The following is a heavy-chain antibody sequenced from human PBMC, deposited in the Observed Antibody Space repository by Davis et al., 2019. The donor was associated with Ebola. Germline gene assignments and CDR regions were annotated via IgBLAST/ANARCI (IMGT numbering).Heavy chain of an antibody. CDR2: VSYDGNTQ. J-gene: IGHJ3*02. D-gene: IGHD1-7*01. CDR1: GFIFNTYA. V-gene: IGHV3-30-3*01. Sequence: GGSLRLSCAASGFIFNTYAMHWVRQAPGRGPEWVAVVSYDGNTQLYADTVMGRFTISRDNSENTLYLQMNSLRSDDTDVYYCVRDIFATIRGTRGAFDIWGQGTKVTVSS. CDR3: VRDIFATIRGTRGAFDI.